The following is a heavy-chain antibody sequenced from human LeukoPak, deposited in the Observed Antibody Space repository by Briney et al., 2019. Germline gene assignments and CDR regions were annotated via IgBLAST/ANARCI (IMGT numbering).Heavy chain of an antibody. D-gene: IGHD6-13*01. CDR1: GFTFSSYS. V-gene: IGHV3-21*01. CDR2: ISSSSSYI. J-gene: IGHJ6*02. CDR3: ARGPPVSSSYYGMDV. Sequence: PGRSLRLSCAASGFTFSSYSMNWVRQAPGKGLEWVSSISSSSSYIYYADSVKGRFTISRDNAKNSLYLQMNSLRAEDTAVYYCARGPPVSSSYYGMDVWGQGTTVTVSS.